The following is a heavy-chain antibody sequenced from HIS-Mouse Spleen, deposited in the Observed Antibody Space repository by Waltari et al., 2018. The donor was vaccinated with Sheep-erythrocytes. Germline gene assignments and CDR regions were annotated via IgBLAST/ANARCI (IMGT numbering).Heavy chain of an antibody. J-gene: IGHJ4*02. CDR2: ISYDGSNK. Sequence: QVQLVESGGGVGQPGRSLRLSCAASGFTFSSYAIHWVRQAPGKGLEWVAVISYDGSNKYYADSVKGRFTISRDNSKNTLYLQMNSLRAEDTAVYYCARDREEYSSSWYAVDYWGQGTLVTVSS. D-gene: IGHD6-13*01. V-gene: IGHV3-30*04. CDR3: ARDREEYSSSWYAVDY. CDR1: GFTFSSYA.